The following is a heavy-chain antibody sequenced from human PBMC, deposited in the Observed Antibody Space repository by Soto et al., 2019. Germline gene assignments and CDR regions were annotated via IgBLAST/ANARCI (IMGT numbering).Heavy chain of an antibody. CDR3: AREGVVSGSCYSCYFVY. D-gene: IGHD2-15*01. Sequence: QVQLVQSGAEVKKPGSSVKVSCKASGGTFSSYTISWVRQAPGQGLEWMGRIIPILGIANYAQKFQGRVTITADKSTSISYMELSSLRSEDTAVYYCAREGVVSGSCYSCYFVYWGQGTLVTVSS. CDR1: GGTFSSYT. CDR2: IIPILGIA. J-gene: IGHJ4*02. V-gene: IGHV1-69*08.